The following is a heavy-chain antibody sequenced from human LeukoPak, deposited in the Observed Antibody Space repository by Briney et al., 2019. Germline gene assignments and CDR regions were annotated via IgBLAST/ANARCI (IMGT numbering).Heavy chain of an antibody. D-gene: IGHD3-10*01. J-gene: IGHJ4*02. CDR1: GFTFDNYG. CDR3: AKGVLVRVDY. CDR2: IKADGGEK. V-gene: IGHV3-7*01. Sequence: PGGSLRLSCAASGFTFDNYGMNWFRQTPGKGLEWVAKIKADGGEKDHVASVKGRFTISRDNAKNSLYLQMNSLRAEDTAVYYCAKGVLVRVDYWGQGTLVTVSS.